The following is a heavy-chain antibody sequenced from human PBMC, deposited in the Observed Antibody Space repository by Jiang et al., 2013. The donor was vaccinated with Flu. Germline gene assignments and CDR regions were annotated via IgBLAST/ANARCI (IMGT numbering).Heavy chain of an antibody. CDR1: GYTFTSYA. J-gene: IGHJ6*02. V-gene: IGHV1-3*01. Sequence: QSGAEVKKPGASVKVSCKASGYTFTSYAMHWVRQAPGQRLEWMGWINAGNGNTKYSQKFQGRVTITRDTSASTAYMELSSLRSEDTAVYYCARADLDYYDRPYGMDVWGQGTTVTVSS. CDR2: INAGNGNT. CDR3: ARADLDYYDRPYGMDV. D-gene: IGHD3-22*01.